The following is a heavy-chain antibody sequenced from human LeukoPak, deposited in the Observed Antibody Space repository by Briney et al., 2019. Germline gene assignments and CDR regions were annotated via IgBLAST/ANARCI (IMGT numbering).Heavy chain of an antibody. CDR3: ARGTGWPHFDY. V-gene: IGHV4-34*01. J-gene: IGHJ4*02. CDR2: INHSGST. Sequence: PSETLSLTCAVYGGSFSGYYWSWIRQPPGKGLEWIGEINHSGSTNYNPSLKSRVTISVDTSKNQFSLKLSSVTAADTAVYYCARGTGWPHFDYWGQGILVTVSS. D-gene: IGHD6-19*01. CDR1: GGSFSGYY.